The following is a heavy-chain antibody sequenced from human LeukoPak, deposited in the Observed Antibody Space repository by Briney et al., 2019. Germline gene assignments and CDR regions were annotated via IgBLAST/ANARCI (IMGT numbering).Heavy chain of an antibody. CDR3: ARVDEYYDFWSGYYERWSDP. D-gene: IGHD3-3*01. Sequence: SETLSLTCTVSGGSISSYYWSWIRQPPGKGLEWIGYIYYSGSTNYNPSLKSRVTISVDTSKNQFSLKLSSVTAADTAVYYCARVDEYYDFWSGYYERWSDPWGQGTLVTVSS. CDR2: IYYSGST. V-gene: IGHV4-59*01. CDR1: GGSISSYY. J-gene: IGHJ5*02.